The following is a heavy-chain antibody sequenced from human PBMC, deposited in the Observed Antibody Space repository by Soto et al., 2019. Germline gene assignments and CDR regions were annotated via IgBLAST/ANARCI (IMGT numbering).Heavy chain of an antibody. Sequence: QVQLQESGPRLVKPSQTLSLTCSVSGGSISTGGYYWSWIRQYPGKGLEWIGYIYYTGSAHYNPSLTSLVTMAVDTSNNHFSLKPTSVTAADTAVYYCTRGRSDIAVVPVDFWGPGTLVSVSS. D-gene: IGHD2-2*01. V-gene: IGHV4-31*01. J-gene: IGHJ4*02. CDR2: IYYTGSA. CDR3: TRGRSDIAVVPVDF. CDR1: GGSISTGGYY.